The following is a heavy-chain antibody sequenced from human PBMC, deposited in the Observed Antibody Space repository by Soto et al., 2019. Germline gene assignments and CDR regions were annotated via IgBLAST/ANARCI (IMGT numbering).Heavy chain of an antibody. CDR3: AKGGYSSSWYELNY. Sequence: QVQLVESGGGVVQPGRSLRLSCAASGFTFSSYGMHWVRQAPGKGLEWVAVISYDGSNKYYADSVKGRFTISRDNSKNTLYLQMNSLRAEDTAVYYCAKGGYSSSWYELNYWGQGTLVTVSS. CDR1: GFTFSSYG. V-gene: IGHV3-30*18. D-gene: IGHD6-13*01. CDR2: ISYDGSNK. J-gene: IGHJ4*02.